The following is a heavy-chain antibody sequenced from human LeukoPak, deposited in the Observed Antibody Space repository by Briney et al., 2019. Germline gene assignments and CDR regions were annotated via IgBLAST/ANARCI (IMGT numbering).Heavy chain of an antibody. J-gene: IGHJ3*02. V-gene: IGHV3-7*03. CDR2: IKQDGSEK. CDR3: ARDCGILRIDCSDALDI. CDR1: GFTFSSYW. D-gene: IGHD2-21*01. Sequence: GGSLRLSCAASGFTFSSYWMHWVRQAPGKGLEWVANIKQDGSEKYYVDSVKGRFSVSRDNARNSLHLQMNSLRAEDTAVYYCARDCGILRIDCSDALDIWGQGTMVTVSS.